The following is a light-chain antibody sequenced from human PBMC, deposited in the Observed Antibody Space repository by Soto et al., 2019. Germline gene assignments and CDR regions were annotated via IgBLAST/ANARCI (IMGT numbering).Light chain of an antibody. CDR3: LQVNSFPRT. V-gene: IGKV1-12*01. J-gene: IGKJ1*01. Sequence: IQMTQSPSSLSASIGDRVTITCRASQGIGVRLAWFQQKPGKAPQYLIQSASTLASGVPSRFSGNGSGTDFILTINNLQPEDVATYYCLQVNSFPRTFGQGTKVDIK. CDR1: QGIGVR. CDR2: SAS.